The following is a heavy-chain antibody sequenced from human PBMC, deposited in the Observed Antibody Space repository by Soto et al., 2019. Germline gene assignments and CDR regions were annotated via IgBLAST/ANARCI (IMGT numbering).Heavy chain of an antibody. CDR3: ARDFEGFSKSWPFEY. V-gene: IGHV1-18*01. CDR2: ISVYNDYT. CDR1: GYTFPRYG. J-gene: IGHJ4*02. Sequence: QVQLVQSGAEMKRPGASVKVSCKASGYTFPRYGLSWVRQAPGQGLEWMGRISVYNDYTNYAQKFQSRVTMTTDTSTSTAYLELRSLRSDDTTVYYCARDFEGFSKSWPFEYWGQGTLVTVSS. D-gene: IGHD6-13*01.